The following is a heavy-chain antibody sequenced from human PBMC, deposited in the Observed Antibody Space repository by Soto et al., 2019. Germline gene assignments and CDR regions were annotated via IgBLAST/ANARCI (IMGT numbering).Heavy chain of an antibody. Sequence: GGSLRLSCAASRFTYSSYAMSCVRQAPGKGLEWVSAISGSGGSTYYADSVKGRFTISRDNSKNTLYLQMNSLRAEDTAVYYCAKGFSSHGDFKHWGQGTLVTVSS. J-gene: IGHJ1*01. CDR1: RFTYSSYA. D-gene: IGHD6-13*01. CDR3: AKGFSSHGDFKH. V-gene: IGHV3-23*01. CDR2: ISGSGGST.